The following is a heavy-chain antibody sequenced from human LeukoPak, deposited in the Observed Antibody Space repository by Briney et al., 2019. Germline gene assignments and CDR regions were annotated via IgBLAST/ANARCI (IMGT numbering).Heavy chain of an antibody. CDR1: GFTFSSYS. Sequence: GGSLRLSCAASGFTFSSYSMNWVRQAPGKGLEWVSSISSSSSYIYYADSVKGRFTISRDNSKNTLYLQMNSLRAEDTAVYYCAKQPKDHRITFYYFDYWGQGTLVTVSS. CDR3: AKQPKDHRITFYYFDY. J-gene: IGHJ4*02. D-gene: IGHD3-10*01. V-gene: IGHV3-21*04. CDR2: ISSSSSYI.